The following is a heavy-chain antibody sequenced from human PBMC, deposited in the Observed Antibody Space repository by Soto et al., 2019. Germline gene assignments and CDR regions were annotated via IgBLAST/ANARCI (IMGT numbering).Heavy chain of an antibody. Sequence: GGSLRLSCAASGFTFSSYGMHWVRQAPGKGLEWVAVIWYDGSNKYYADSVKGRFTISRDNSKNTLYLQMNSLRAEDTAVYYCARDFRPYYYDSSGAFDIWGPGTMVTVSS. CDR1: GFTFSSYG. V-gene: IGHV3-33*01. CDR2: IWYDGSNK. D-gene: IGHD3-22*01. CDR3: ARDFRPYYYDSSGAFDI. J-gene: IGHJ3*02.